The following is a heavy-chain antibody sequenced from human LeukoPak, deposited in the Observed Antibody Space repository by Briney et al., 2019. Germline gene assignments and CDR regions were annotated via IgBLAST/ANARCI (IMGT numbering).Heavy chain of an antibody. Sequence: GESLKISCKGSGYKFTNYWIAWVRQMPGKGLEWMGVVYPDDSKTIYSPSFQGQVTISADRSINTAYLQWSSLKASDTAMYFCGRRNTETKRHDAFDIWGQGTMVTVSS. V-gene: IGHV5-51*01. CDR3: GRRNTETKRHDAFDI. D-gene: IGHD2-8*01. J-gene: IGHJ3*02. CDR2: VYPDDSKT. CDR1: GYKFTNYW.